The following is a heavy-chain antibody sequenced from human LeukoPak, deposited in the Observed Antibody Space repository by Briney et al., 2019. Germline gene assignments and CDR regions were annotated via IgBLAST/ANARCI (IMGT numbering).Heavy chain of an antibody. Sequence: GGSLRLSCAASGFTFSSYGMHWVRQAPGKGLEWVAFIRYDGSNKYYADSVKGRFTISRDNSKNTLYLQMNSLRAEDTAVYYCAKHPKGYCSGGSCYPLDYWGQGTLVTVSS. V-gene: IGHV3-30*02. CDR2: IRYDGSNK. CDR3: AKHPKGYCSGGSCYPLDY. D-gene: IGHD2-15*01. J-gene: IGHJ4*02. CDR1: GFTFSSYG.